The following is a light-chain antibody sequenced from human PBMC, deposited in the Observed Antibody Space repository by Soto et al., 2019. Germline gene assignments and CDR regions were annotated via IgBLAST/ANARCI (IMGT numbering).Light chain of an antibody. J-gene: IGLJ3*02. CDR3: QSYDSSLSGWV. CDR2: EVT. V-gene: IGLV2-14*01. CDR1: SSDVGGYNY. Sequence: QSALTQPASVSGSPGQSITISCTGTSSDVGGYNYVSWYQHHPGKAPKLMIYEVTNRPSGVSYRFSGSKSDNTASLTISGLQAEDEAYYYCQSYDSSLSGWVFGGGTKLTVL.